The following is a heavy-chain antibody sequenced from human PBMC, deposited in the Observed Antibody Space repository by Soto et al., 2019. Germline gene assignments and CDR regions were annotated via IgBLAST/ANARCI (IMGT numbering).Heavy chain of an antibody. J-gene: IGHJ6*02. CDR2: INPNSGGT. Sequence: GASVKVSCKASGYTFTGYYMHWVRQAPGQGLEWMGWINPNSGGTNYAQKFQGRVTMTRDTSISTAYMELSRLRSDDTAVYYCARDRRFEGTLYGMDVWHQQPTVTVSS. CDR3: ARDRRFEGTLYGMDV. V-gene: IGHV1-2*02. CDR1: GYTFTGYY.